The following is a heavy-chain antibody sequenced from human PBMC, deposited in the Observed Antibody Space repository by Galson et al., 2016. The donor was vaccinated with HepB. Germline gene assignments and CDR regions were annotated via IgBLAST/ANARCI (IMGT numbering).Heavy chain of an antibody. Sequence: SETLSLTCSVSGVSISSNSDSWGCIRQPPGKGLEWIGSFYYSGSTYYNPSLKSRVTISVDTSKNQFSLKLRAVTAADTAVYYCARHLRGGYGMDVWGQGTTVTVSS. CDR1: GVSISSNSDS. CDR3: ARHLRGGYGMDV. D-gene: IGHD3-10*01. CDR2: FYYSGST. J-gene: IGHJ6*02. V-gene: IGHV4-39*01.